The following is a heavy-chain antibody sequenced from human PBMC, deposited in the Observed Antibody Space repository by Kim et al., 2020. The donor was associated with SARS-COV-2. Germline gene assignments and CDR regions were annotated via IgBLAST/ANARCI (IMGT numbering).Heavy chain of an antibody. CDR2: IIPILGIA. J-gene: IGHJ6*02. V-gene: IGHV1-69*04. Sequence: SVKVSCKASGGTFSSYTISWVRQAPGQGLECMGRIIPILGIANYAQKFQGRVTITADKSTSTAYMELSSLRSEDTAVYYCARELYCSSTSCHPGGYYYGMDVWGQGTTVTVSS. CDR3: ARELYCSSTSCHPGGYYYGMDV. CDR1: GGTFSSYT. D-gene: IGHD2-2*01.